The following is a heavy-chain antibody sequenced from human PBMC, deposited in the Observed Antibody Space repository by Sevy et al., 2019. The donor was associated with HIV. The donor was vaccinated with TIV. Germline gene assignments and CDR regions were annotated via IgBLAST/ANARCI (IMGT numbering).Heavy chain of an antibody. CDR2: INHSGST. CDR3: ARAPPVVVVPGAPSWFDP. J-gene: IGHJ5*02. D-gene: IGHD2-2*01. Sequence: SETLSLTCAVYGGSFSGYYWNWIRQTPGKGLEWIGEINHSGSTNCNPSLKSRVTISVDTSKNQFSLRLNSVTAADTAAYYCARAPPVVVVPGAPSWFDPWGQGTLVTVSS. V-gene: IGHV4-34*01. CDR1: GGSFSGYY.